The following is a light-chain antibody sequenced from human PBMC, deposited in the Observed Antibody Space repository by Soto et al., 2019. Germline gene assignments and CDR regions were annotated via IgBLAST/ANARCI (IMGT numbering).Light chain of an antibody. Sequence: QLVLTQPPSASGTPGQRVTISCSGSSSNIGSNYVYWYQQFPGTAPKVLIYSDNQRPSGVPDRFSGSKSGTSASLAISGLRSEDEADYYCAAWDDSLSGRVVFGGGTKVTVL. V-gene: IGLV1-47*02. CDR1: SSNIGSNY. CDR2: SDN. CDR3: AAWDDSLSGRVV. J-gene: IGLJ2*01.